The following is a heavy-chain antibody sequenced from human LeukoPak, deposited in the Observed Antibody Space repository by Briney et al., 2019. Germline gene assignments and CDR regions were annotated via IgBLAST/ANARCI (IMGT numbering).Heavy chain of an antibody. CDR3: ARGGDRGSSSWSYGMDV. CDR1: GGTFSSYA. V-gene: IGHV1-69*13. CDR2: IIPIFGTA. D-gene: IGHD6-13*01. J-gene: IGHJ6*02. Sequence: GASVKVSCKASGGTFSSYAISWVRQAPGQGLEWMGGIIPIFGTANYAQKFQGGVTITADESTSTAYMELSSLRSEDTAVYYCARGGDRGSSSWSYGMDVWGQGTTVTVSS.